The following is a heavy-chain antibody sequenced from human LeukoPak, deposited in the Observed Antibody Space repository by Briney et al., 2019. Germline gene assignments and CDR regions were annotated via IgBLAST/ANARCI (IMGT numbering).Heavy chain of an antibody. D-gene: IGHD1-26*01. Sequence: GGSLRLSCAASGFTFSSYEMNWVRQAPGQELEWISFITSTGLTIYYADSVKGRFTISRDNAQNSLYLQMNSLRPEATALYYCARAQERYFDYWGQGTLVTVSS. V-gene: IGHV3-48*03. J-gene: IGHJ4*02. CDR1: GFTFSSYE. CDR2: ITSTGLTI. CDR3: ARAQERYFDY.